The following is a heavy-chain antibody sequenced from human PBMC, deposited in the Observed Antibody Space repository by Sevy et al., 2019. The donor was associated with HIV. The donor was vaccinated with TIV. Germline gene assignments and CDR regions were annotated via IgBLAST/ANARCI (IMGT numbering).Heavy chain of an antibody. D-gene: IGHD3-16*01. J-gene: IGHJ6*02. V-gene: IGHV1-69*13. CDR1: GGTFSSYA. Sequence: ASVKVSCKASGGTFSSYAISWVRQAPGQGLEWMGGIIPIFGTANYAQKFQGRVTITADESTSTAYMELSSLRSEDTAVYYCARDSTALGTRAYYYYYGMDVWGQWTTVTVSS. CDR3: ARDSTALGTRAYYYYYGMDV. CDR2: IIPIFGTA.